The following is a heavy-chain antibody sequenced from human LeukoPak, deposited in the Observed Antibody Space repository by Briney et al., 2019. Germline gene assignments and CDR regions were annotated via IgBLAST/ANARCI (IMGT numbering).Heavy chain of an antibody. J-gene: IGHJ4*02. CDR2: ISSSSSYT. CDR1: GFTFSDYY. CDR3: ASGGRYCSSTSCFDC. V-gene: IGHV3-11*06. D-gene: IGHD2-2*01. Sequence: GGSLRLSCAASGFTFSDYYMSWIRQAPGKGLEWVSYISSSSSYTNYAGSVKGRFTISRDNAKNSLYLQMNSLRAEDTAVYYCASGGRYCSSTSCFDCWGQGTLVTVSS.